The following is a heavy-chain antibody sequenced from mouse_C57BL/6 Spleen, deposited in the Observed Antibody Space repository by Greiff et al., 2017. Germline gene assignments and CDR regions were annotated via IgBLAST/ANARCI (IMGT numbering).Heavy chain of an antibody. V-gene: IGHV5-16*01. Sequence: EVQRVESEGGLVQPGSSMKLSCTASGFTFSDYYMAWVRQVPEKGLEWVANINYDGSSTYYLDSLKSRFIISRDNAKNILYLQMSSLKSEDTATYYCARSYPYYAMDYWGQGTSVTVSS. D-gene: IGHD2-10*01. CDR2: INYDGSST. J-gene: IGHJ4*01. CDR3: ARSYPYYAMDY. CDR1: GFTFSDYY.